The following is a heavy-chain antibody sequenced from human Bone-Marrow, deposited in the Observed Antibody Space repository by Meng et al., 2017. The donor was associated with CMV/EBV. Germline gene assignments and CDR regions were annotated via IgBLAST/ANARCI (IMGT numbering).Heavy chain of an antibody. CDR3: ARGGRTSSAYWRD. Sequence: GESLKISCAPSGLSFNSQWMTWVRQAPGKGLQWVANINQDGSKTYYVDSVKGRFTISRDNSKNSLYLQVDSLRVEDTAMYYCARGGRTSSAYWRDWGQGTLVTFSS. CDR1: GLSFNSQW. V-gene: IGHV3-7*01. J-gene: IGHJ4*02. CDR2: INQDGSKT. D-gene: IGHD6-6*01.